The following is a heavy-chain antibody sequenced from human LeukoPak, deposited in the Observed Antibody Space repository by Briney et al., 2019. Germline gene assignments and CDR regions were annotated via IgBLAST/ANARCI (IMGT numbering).Heavy chain of an antibody. CDR1: GYTFTGYY. V-gene: IGHV1-2*02. J-gene: IGHJ6*02. CDR2: INPNSGGT. CDR3: ARGVVERIFGVVTYYYGMDV. Sequence: ASVKVSCKASGYTFTGYYMHWVRQAPGQGLEWMGWINPNSGGTNYAQKFQGRVTMTRDTSISTAYMELSRLRSDDTAVYYCARGVVERIFGVVTYYYGMDVWGQGTTVTVSS. D-gene: IGHD3-3*01.